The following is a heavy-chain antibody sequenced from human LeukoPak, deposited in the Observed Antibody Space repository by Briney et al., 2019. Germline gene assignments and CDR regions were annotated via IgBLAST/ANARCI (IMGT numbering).Heavy chain of an antibody. J-gene: IGHJ3*02. CDR3: AKAGTPMIVGTHAFDI. Sequence: GGSLRLSCAASGFTFSSYAMSWVRQAPGKGLEWVSAIGGSGGSTYYADSVKGRFTISRDNSKNTLYLQMNSLRAEDTAVYYCAKAGTPMIVGTHAFDIWGQGTMVTVSS. CDR2: IGGSGGST. D-gene: IGHD3-22*01. CDR1: GFTFSSYA. V-gene: IGHV3-23*01.